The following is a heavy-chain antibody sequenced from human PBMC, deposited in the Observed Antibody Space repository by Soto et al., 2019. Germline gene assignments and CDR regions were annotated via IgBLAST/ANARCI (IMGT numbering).Heavy chain of an antibody. CDR1: GGSISSYY. V-gene: IGHV4-59*01. J-gene: IGHJ4*02. CDR3: ASSPYYSHFDY. D-gene: IGHD4-4*01. CDR2: IYYSGST. Sequence: PSETLSLTCTVSGGSISSYYWSWIRQPPGKRLEWIGYIYYSGSTNYNPSLKSRVTISVDTSKNQFSLKLSSVTAADTAVYYCASSPYYSHFDYWGQGTLVTVSS.